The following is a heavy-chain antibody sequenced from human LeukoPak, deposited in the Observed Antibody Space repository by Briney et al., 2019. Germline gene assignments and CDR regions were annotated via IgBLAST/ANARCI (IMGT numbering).Heavy chain of an antibody. V-gene: IGHV4-38-2*01. Sequence: NPSETLSLTCAVSGYSISSGYYWGWIRQPPGKGLEWIGSIYHSGSIYYNPSLKSRVTISVDTSKNQFSLKLGSVTAADTAVYYCARASDSSGYYYWFDPWGQGALVTVSS. J-gene: IGHJ5*02. CDR2: IYHSGSI. CDR3: ARASDSSGYYYWFDP. D-gene: IGHD3-22*01. CDR1: GYSISSGYY.